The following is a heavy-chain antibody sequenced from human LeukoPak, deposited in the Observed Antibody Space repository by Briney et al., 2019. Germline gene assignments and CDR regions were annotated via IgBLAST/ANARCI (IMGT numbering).Heavy chain of an antibody. J-gene: IGHJ3*02. D-gene: IGHD6-19*01. V-gene: IGHV4-59*01. CDR3: ARVAAPDAFDI. Sequence: SETLSLTCTVSGGSISSYYWSWIRQPPGKGLEWIGYIYYSGSTNYNPSLESRVTISVDTSKNQFSLKLSSVTAADTAVYYCARVAAPDAFDIWGQGTMVTVSS. CDR1: GGSISSYY. CDR2: IYYSGST.